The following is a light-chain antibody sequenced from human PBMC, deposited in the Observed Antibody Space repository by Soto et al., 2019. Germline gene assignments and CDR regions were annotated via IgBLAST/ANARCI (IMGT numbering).Light chain of an antibody. CDR3: AAWDDSLNGVI. CDR2: SNN. V-gene: IGLV1-44*01. J-gene: IGLJ2*01. Sequence: QAVVTQPPSAAGTPGQRITISCSGSSSNIGSHTVNWHQQVPGTAPKLLIYSNNERPSGVPDRFSGSKSGTSASLAISGLQSGDEADYYCAAWDDSLNGVIFGGVTKLTVL. CDR1: SSNIGSHT.